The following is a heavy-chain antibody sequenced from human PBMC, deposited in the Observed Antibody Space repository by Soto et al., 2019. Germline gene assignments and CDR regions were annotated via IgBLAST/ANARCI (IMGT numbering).Heavy chain of an antibody. Sequence: LSLTCTVSVYSISSGSYWAWIRQPPGKGPEWIASIYHGGTTFYNPSLKSRITISVDTSNNQFSLKLTSVTAADTAVYYCARVHVMVVAGSTFDYWGHGTLVTVSS. CDR2: IYHGGTT. CDR3: ARVHVMVVAGSTFDY. D-gene: IGHD6-19*01. J-gene: IGHJ4*01. V-gene: IGHV4-38-2*02. CDR1: VYSISSGSY.